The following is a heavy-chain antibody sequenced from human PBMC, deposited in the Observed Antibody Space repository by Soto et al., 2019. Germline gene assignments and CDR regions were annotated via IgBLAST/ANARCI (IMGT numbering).Heavy chain of an antibody. D-gene: IGHD3-22*01. J-gene: IGHJ4*02. V-gene: IGHV2-70*04. CDR2: IDWDDDK. CDR3: AHSGYGYYFDY. Sequence: SCPTLVNPTQTLTLTCTFSGFSLSTSGMRVSWIRQPPGKALEWLARIDWDDDKFYSTSLKTRLTISKDTSKNQVVLTMTNMDPVDTATYYCAHSGYGYYFDYWGQGTLVTVSS. CDR1: GFSLSTSGMR.